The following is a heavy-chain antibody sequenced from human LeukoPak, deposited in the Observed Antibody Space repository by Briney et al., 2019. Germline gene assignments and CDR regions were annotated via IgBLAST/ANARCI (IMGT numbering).Heavy chain of an antibody. D-gene: IGHD1-14*01. Sequence: TSSETLSLTCTVSGDSISKDFYCWAWIRQPPGKGLEWIVTIYNSANTYYNPPLESRVSMSVDTSENQISLTLTSVTAADTAVYYGVRDHIDGLNRNNWFDPWGQGTAVTVSS. CDR3: VRDHIDGLNRNNWFDP. V-gene: IGHV4-39*07. J-gene: IGHJ5*02. CDR1: GDSISKDFYC. CDR2: IYNSANT.